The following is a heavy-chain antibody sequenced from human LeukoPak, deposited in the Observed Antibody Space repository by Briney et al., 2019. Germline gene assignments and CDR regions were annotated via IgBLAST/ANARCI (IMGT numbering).Heavy chain of an antibody. CDR1: GGSISSYY. Sequence: PSETLSLTCTVSGGSISSYYWSWIRQPPGKGREWIGYIYYSGSTNYNPSLKSRVTISVDTSNNQFSLKLSSVTAADTAVYYCARDNRVRGVKNGMDVWGKGTTVTVSS. CDR3: ARDNRVRGVKNGMDV. J-gene: IGHJ6*04. D-gene: IGHD3-10*01. V-gene: IGHV4-59*01. CDR2: IYYSGST.